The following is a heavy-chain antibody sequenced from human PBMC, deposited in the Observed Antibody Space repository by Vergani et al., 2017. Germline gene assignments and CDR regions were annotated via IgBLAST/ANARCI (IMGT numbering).Heavy chain of an antibody. Sequence: QVQLVQSGAEVKKPGSSVKVSCKASGGTFSSYAISWVRQAPGQGLEWMGGIIPIFGTANYAQKFQGRVTITADESTRTAYMELSSLRSEDTAVYYCAIPRQDYYDSFHPLRADFDYWGQGTLVTVSS. CDR3: AIPRQDYYDSFHPLRADFDY. CDR2: IIPIFGTA. J-gene: IGHJ4*02. V-gene: IGHV1-69*01. D-gene: IGHD3-22*01. CDR1: GGTFSSYA.